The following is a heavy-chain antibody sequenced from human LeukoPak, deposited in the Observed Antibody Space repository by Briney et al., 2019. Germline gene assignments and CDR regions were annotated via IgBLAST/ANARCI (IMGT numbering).Heavy chain of an antibody. CDR2: INPSGGST. J-gene: IGHJ4*02. CDR1: GYTFTSYY. V-gene: IGHV1-46*01. Sequence: ASVKVSCKASGYTFTSYYMHWVRQAPGQGLEWMGIINPSGGSTSYARKFQGRVTMTRDTSTSTVYMELSSLRSEDTAVYYCAREEEQWLALGYWGQGTLVTVSS. CDR3: AREEEQWLALGY. D-gene: IGHD6-19*01.